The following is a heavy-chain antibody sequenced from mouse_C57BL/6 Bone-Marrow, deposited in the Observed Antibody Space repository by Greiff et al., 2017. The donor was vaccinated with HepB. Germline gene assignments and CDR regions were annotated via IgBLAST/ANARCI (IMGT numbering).Heavy chain of an antibody. Sequence: VKLMESGAELVKPGASVKLSCKASGYTFTEYTIHWVKQRSGQGLEWIGWFYPGSGSIKYNEKFKDKATLTADKSSSSVYMELSRMTSEDSAVYFCARHENYYVNYDYFDYWGQGTTLTVSS. D-gene: IGHD2-1*01. CDR1: GYTFTEYT. V-gene: IGHV1-62-2*01. CDR3: ARHENYYVNYDYFDY. J-gene: IGHJ2*01. CDR2: FYPGSGSI.